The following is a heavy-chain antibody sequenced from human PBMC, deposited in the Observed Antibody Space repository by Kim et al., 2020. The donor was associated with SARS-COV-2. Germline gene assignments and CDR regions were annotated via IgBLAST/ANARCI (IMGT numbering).Heavy chain of an antibody. V-gene: IGHV3-23*01. J-gene: IGHJ4*02. Sequence: GGSLRLSCAASGFTFSSYAMSWVRQAPGKGLEWVSAISGSGGSTYYADSVKGRFTISRDNSKNTLYLQMNSLRAEDTAVYYCAKGDQYYGSGSYMHWGQGTLVTVSS. CDR3: AKGDQYYGSGSYMH. D-gene: IGHD3-10*01. CDR1: GFTFSSYA. CDR2: ISGSGGST.